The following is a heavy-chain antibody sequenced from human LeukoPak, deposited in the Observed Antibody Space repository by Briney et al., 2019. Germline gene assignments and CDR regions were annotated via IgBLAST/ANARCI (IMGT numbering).Heavy chain of an antibody. CDR2: IILIFGTA. V-gene: IGHV1-69*13. CDR3: ARVPRRVGATIDSFDI. Sequence: ASAPKVSCKASGGTFISYAISWVRQTPGQGLGWMGRIILIFGTANYAQKFQCIVTITADESTSTAYMELSSLRSEDTAVYYCARVPRRVGATIDSFDIWGQGTMVTVSS. D-gene: IGHD1-26*01. J-gene: IGHJ3*02. CDR1: GGTFISYA.